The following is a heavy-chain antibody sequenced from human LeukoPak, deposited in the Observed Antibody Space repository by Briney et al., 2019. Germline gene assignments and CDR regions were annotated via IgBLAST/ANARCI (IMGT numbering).Heavy chain of an antibody. V-gene: IGHV1-2*02. CDR1: GFAFNGYY. CDR3: TRDGDWHHQDFDL. CDR2: IEANSGAT. D-gene: IGHD2-21*02. J-gene: IGHJ4*02. Sequence: DSVKVSCKASGFAFNGYYMYWVRQAPGQGLEWMGWIEANSGATLYSEKFQGRVTMTRDTSIGTLYMELSSLTSDDTAVYYCTRDGDWHHQDFDLWGQGTLVTVSS.